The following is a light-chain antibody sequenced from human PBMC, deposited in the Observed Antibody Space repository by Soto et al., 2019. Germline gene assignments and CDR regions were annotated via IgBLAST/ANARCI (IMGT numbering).Light chain of an antibody. CDR1: QTVSSS. V-gene: IGKV3-11*01. CDR3: QQYASAPLT. Sequence: EIVLTQSPATLSLSPGERATLSCRASQTVSSSLAWYQQKPGQAPRLLIYEASNRATGIPARFSGSGSGADFTLTISSLEPEDFAVYFCQQYASAPLTFGQGTKVEVK. J-gene: IGKJ1*01. CDR2: EAS.